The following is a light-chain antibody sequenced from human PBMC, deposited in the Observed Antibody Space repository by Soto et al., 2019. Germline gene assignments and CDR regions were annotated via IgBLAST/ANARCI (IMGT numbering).Light chain of an antibody. CDR3: VACDDNHAAHV. CDR1: SSNMGTKT. Sequence: QSVLTQPPSASGTPGQRVTISCFGGSSNMGTKTVGWYQQLPGAAPKVLIYVNDKRPSGVPDRFSGSNSGTSASLTISGLQSEDESDYYCVACDDNHAAHVFGTVTKLTVL. CDR2: VND. J-gene: IGLJ1*01. V-gene: IGLV1-44*01.